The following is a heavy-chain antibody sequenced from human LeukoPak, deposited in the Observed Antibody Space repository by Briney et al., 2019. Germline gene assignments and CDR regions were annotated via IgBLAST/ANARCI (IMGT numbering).Heavy chain of an antibody. CDR1: GGTFSSYA. D-gene: IGHD3-3*01. CDR2: IIPIFGTA. J-gene: IGHJ5*02. CDR3: ARNPGITIFGVDTLNWFDP. V-gene: IGHV1-69*13. Sequence: SVKVSCKASGGTFSSYAISWVRQAPGQGLEWMGGIIPIFGTANYAQKFQGRVTITADESTSTAYMELSSLRSEDTAVYYCARNPGITIFGVDTLNWFDPWGQGTLVTVSS.